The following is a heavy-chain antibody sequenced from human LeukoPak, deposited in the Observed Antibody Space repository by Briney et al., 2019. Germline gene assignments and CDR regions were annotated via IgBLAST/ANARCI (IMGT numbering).Heavy chain of an antibody. CDR2: ISAYNGNT. J-gene: IGHJ4*02. D-gene: IGHD6-19*01. CDR3: ARSYSSGWYFDY. V-gene: IGHV1-18*01. CDR1: GYTFTTYG. Sequence: GASVKVSCKASGYTFTTYGISWMRQAPGQGLEWMGWISAYNGNTNSAQKLQGRVTMTTDTSTSTAYMELSSLRSEDTAVYYCARSYSSGWYFDYWGQGTLVTVSS.